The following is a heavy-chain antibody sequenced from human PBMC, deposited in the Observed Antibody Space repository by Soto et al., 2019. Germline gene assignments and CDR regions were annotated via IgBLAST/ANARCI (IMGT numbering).Heavy chain of an antibody. V-gene: IGHV4-59*01. D-gene: IGHD4-17*01. J-gene: IGHJ4*02. CDR2: ISISGNT. Sequence: PSETLSLTCTVSGGSISSDFWSWIRQPPGKGLEWIGYISISGNTDYSPSLKSRVTISVDTSKNQFSLKLSSVTAADTAVYYCARDYGDYSFFFDYWGQGALVTVSS. CDR3: ARDYGDYSFFFDY. CDR1: GGSISSDF.